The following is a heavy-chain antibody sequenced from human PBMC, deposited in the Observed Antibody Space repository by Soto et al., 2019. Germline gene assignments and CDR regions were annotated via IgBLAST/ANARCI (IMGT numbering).Heavy chain of an antibody. Sequence: EVQLLESGGGLVQPGGSLRLSCAASGFTFSSYAMSWVRQAPGKGLEWVSAISGSGGSTYYADSVKGRFTISRDNSKNTLYLQMNSLRAEDTAVYYCAKDLPNPANWSYPPGGNWGQGTLVTVSS. V-gene: IGHV3-23*01. CDR1: GFTFSSYA. CDR3: AKDLPNPANWSYPPGGN. CDR2: ISGSGGST. D-gene: IGHD1-7*01. J-gene: IGHJ4*02.